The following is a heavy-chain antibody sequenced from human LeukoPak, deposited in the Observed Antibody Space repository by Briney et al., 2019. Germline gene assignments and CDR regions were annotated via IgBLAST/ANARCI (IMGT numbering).Heavy chain of an antibody. V-gene: IGHV4-59*01. CDR3: ARDPTY. Sequence: PSETLSLTCTVSRASISSYYWSWIRQPPGKGLEWLGYIFYSGRTNYNPSLKSRVSISIDPSKNQFSLKLTSVTAADTAVYYCARDPTYWGQGILVTVSS. CDR2: IFYSGRT. J-gene: IGHJ4*02. CDR1: RASISSYY.